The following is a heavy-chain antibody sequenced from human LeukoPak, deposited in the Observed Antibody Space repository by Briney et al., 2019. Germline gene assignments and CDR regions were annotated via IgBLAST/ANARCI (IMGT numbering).Heavy chain of an antibody. CDR2: ISYDGSNK. Sequence: PGGSLRLSCAASGFTFSSYAMHWVRQAPGKGLEWVAVISYDGSNKYYADSVKGRFTISRDNSKNTLYLQMNSLRAEDTAVYYCAREASGTYGADYWGQGTLVTVSS. V-gene: IGHV3-30*04. D-gene: IGHD1-1*01. CDR1: GFTFSSYA. CDR3: AREASGTYGADY. J-gene: IGHJ4*02.